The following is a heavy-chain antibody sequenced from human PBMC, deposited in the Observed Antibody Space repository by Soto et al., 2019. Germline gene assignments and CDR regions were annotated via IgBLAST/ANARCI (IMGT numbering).Heavy chain of an antibody. D-gene: IGHD3-3*01. CDR3: AANCYDFWSGSLFCYGMDV. Sequence: XATLSLTCTVSGGSISSSSFYWGWIRQPPGKGLEWIGSIYYSGSTYYNPSLKSRVTISVDTSKNQFSLKLSSVTAADTAVYYCAANCYDFWSGSLFCYGMDVWGQGTTVTVSS. V-gene: IGHV4-39*01. J-gene: IGHJ6*02. CDR1: GGSISSSSFY. CDR2: IYYSGST.